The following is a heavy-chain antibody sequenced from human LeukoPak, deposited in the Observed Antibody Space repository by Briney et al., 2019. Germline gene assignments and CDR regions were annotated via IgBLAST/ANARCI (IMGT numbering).Heavy chain of an antibody. CDR3: ARDLSTYYYDSSGSGTTYNWFDP. V-gene: IGHV4-59*01. Sequence: ASETLSLTCTVSGGSISSYYWSWIRQPPGKGLEWIGYIYYSGSTNYNPPLKSRVTISVDTSKNQFSLKLSSVTAADTAVYYCARDLSTYYYDSSGSGTTYNWFDPWGQGTLVTVSS. CDR2: IYYSGST. CDR1: GGSISSYY. D-gene: IGHD3-22*01. J-gene: IGHJ5*02.